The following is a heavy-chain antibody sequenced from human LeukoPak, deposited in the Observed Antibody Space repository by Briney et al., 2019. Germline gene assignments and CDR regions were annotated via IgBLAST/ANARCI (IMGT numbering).Heavy chain of an antibody. Sequence: ASVKVSCKASGYTFTGYYMHWVRQAPGQGLEWMGWINPNSGGTNYAQKFQGRVTITADESTSTAYMELSSLRSEDTAVYYCARDRGGYDSPQRNAFDIWGQGTMVTVSS. CDR1: GYTFTGYY. D-gene: IGHD3-22*01. J-gene: IGHJ3*02. CDR3: ARDRGGYDSPQRNAFDI. CDR2: INPNSGGT. V-gene: IGHV1-2*02.